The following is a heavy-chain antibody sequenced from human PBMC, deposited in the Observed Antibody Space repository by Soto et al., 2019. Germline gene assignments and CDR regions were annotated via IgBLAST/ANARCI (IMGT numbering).Heavy chain of an antibody. J-gene: IGHJ4*02. CDR3: ARSIAAAVDFDY. CDR1: GYIFTSYY. Sequence: ASVKVSCKASGYIFTSYYIHWVRQAPGQGLEWMGWINPFDGSRMFAQSFQGRVTMTSDTSTSTAYMEVSSLRSEDTAVYYCARSIAAAVDFDYWGQGTLVTVSS. D-gene: IGHD6-13*01. CDR2: INPFDGSR. V-gene: IGHV1-46*01.